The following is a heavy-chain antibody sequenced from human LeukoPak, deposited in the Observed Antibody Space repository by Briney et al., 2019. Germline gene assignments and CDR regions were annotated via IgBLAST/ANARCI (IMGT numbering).Heavy chain of an antibody. J-gene: IGHJ4*02. Sequence: GGSLRLSRAASGFTFSTYWMAWVRQAPGKGLEWVASIKEDGSATFYVDSVKGRFSISRDNAKYSLYLQMNSLRAEDTAVYYCTKDSHRRSDYWGQGTLLTVSS. D-gene: IGHD1-14*01. V-gene: IGHV3-7*01. CDR1: GFTFSTYW. CDR2: IKEDGSAT. CDR3: TKDSHRRSDY.